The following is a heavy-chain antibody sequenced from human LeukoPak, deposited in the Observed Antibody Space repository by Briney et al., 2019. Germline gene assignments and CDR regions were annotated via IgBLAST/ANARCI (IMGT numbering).Heavy chain of an antibody. J-gene: IGHJ4*02. CDR3: ARDRGRYDSSGYYYEGYFDY. V-gene: IGHV3-21*01. Sequence: GGSLRLSCAASGFTFSSYSMNWVRQAPGKGLEWVSCISSRSSYIYYADSVKGRFTISRDNAKNLLYLQMNSLRAEDTAVYYCARDRGRYDSSGYYYEGYFDYWGQGTLVTVSS. D-gene: IGHD3-22*01. CDR1: GFTFSSYS. CDR2: ISSRSSYI.